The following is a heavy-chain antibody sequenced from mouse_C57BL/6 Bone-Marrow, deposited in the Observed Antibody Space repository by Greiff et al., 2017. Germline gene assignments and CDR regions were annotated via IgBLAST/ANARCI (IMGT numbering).Heavy chain of an antibody. CDR1: GYTFTDCE. J-gene: IGHJ4*01. CDR3: TGEEDYGHPFAMDY. CDR2: IDPETGGT. V-gene: IGHV1-15*01. Sequence: VQLQQSGAELVRPGASVTLSCKASGYTFTDCEMHWVKQTPVHGLEWIGAIDPETGGTAYNQKLKGKAILTADKYSSTAYMELRSLTSEDSAVYYCTGEEDYGHPFAMDYWGQGTSVTVSS. D-gene: IGHD1-1*02.